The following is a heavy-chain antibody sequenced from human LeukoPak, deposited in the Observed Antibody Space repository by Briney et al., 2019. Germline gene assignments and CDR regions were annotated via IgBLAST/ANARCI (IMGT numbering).Heavy chain of an antibody. Sequence: ASVKVSCKASGYTFTSYGISWVRQAPGQGLEWMGWISAYNGNTNYAQKLQGRVTMTTDTSTSTAYMELRSLRSDDTAVYYCARAAAHIVVVTALFTWGQGTMVTASS. CDR2: ISAYNGNT. J-gene: IGHJ3*01. D-gene: IGHD2-21*02. CDR3: ARAAAHIVVVTALFT. V-gene: IGHV1-18*01. CDR1: GYTFTSYG.